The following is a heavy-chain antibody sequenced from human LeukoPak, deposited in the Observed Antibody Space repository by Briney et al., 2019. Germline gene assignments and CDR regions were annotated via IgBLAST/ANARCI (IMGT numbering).Heavy chain of an antibody. V-gene: IGHV3-7*01. CDR3: VKDRGWNTFDY. CDR1: GFTFGVSW. J-gene: IGHJ4*02. CDR2: IKEGGSVK. Sequence: PGGSLRLSCAASGFTFGVSWMSWVRQAPGKGLEWVGNIKEGGSVKSYVDSVKGRLTISRDNAKSSLFLQMNNLRVEDTAVYYCVKDRGWNTFDYWGQGILVTVSS. D-gene: IGHD1/OR15-1a*01.